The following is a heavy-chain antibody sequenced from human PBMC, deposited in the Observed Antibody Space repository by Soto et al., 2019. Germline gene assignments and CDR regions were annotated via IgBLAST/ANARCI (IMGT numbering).Heavy chain of an antibody. CDR1: GGTFSSYT. J-gene: IGHJ4*02. CDR3: ARVWDYYDSSGH. CDR2: IIPILGIA. V-gene: IGHV1-69*02. Sequence: SVKVSCKASGGTFSSYTISWVRQAPGQGLEWMGRIIPILGIANYAQKFQGRVTITADKSTSTAYMELSSLRSEDTAVYYCARVWDYYDSSGHWGQGTLVTVSS. D-gene: IGHD3-22*01.